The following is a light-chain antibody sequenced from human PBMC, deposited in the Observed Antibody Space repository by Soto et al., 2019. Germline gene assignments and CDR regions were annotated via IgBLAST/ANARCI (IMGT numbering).Light chain of an antibody. Sequence: DIQMTQSPSSLSASVGDRVTITCRTSQPISDYLNWYQQKPGKAPTLLIYTASNLQSGVPSRFSGSGSGTEFTLTISSLQSEDFAVYYCQQYNNWPLTFGGGTKVDIK. CDR1: QPISDY. V-gene: IGKV1-17*01. CDR3: QQYNNWPLT. J-gene: IGKJ4*01. CDR2: TAS.